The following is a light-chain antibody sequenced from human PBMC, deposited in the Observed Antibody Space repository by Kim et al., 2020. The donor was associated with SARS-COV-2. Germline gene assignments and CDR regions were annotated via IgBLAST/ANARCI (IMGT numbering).Light chain of an antibody. CDR3: CSYASSGTLI. Sequence: GQSITISCTGTSSDVGNYNYVSWYQHHPGEAPKVMIYDVTKRPSWVSNRFFGSKSGNTASLTISGLQTEDEADYYCCSYASSGTLIFGGGTQLTVL. J-gene: IGLJ2*01. V-gene: IGLV2-14*03. CDR1: SSDVGNYNY. CDR2: DVT.